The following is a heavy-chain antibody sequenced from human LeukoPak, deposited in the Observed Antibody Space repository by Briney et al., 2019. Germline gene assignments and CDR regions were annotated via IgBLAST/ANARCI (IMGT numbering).Heavy chain of an antibody. J-gene: IGHJ4*02. V-gene: IGHV3-23*01. CDR2: ISGSRGST. CDR3: ASITMIVVAQGPFDY. CDR1: GFTFSSYA. Sequence: GGSLRLSCAASGFTFSSYAMSWVRQAPGKGLEWVSAISGSRGSTYYADSVKGRFTISRDNSKNTLYLQMNSLRAEDTAVYYCASITMIVVAQGPFDYWGQGTLVTVSS. D-gene: IGHD3-22*01.